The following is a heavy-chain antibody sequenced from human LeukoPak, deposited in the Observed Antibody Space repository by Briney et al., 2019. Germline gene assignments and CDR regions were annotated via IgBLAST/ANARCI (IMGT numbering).Heavy chain of an antibody. J-gene: IGHJ4*02. Sequence: GASVKVSCKASGYTFTGYYMHWVRQAPGQGLEWMGWINPNSGGTNYAQKFQGRVTMTRDTSISTAYMELSRLRSDDTAVYYCARDRHDFWSGYYSFDYWGQGTLVTVSS. V-gene: IGHV1-2*02. CDR1: GYTFTGYY. D-gene: IGHD3-3*01. CDR3: ARDRHDFWSGYYSFDY. CDR2: INPNSGGT.